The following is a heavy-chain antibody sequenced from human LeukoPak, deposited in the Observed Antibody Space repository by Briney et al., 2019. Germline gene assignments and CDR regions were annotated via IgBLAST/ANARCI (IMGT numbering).Heavy chain of an antibody. D-gene: IGHD6-19*01. CDR2: IYSGGST. V-gene: IGHV3-66*02. Sequence: GGSLRLSCAASGFTVSSNYMSWVRHAPGKGLEWVSVIYSGGSTYYADSVKGRFTISRDNSKNTLYLQMNSLRAEDTAVYYWSRCSTRIAVAVVWGQGTLVTVSS. CDR1: GFTVSSNY. CDR3: SRCSTRIAVAVV. J-gene: IGHJ4*02.